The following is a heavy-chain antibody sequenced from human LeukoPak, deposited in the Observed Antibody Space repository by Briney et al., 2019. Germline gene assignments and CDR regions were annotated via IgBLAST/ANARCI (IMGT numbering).Heavy chain of an antibody. CDR3: AREVVPAAIDY. CDR1: GGSISRGGYY. CDR2: IYHSGST. J-gene: IGHJ4*02. D-gene: IGHD2-2*01. V-gene: IGHV4-30-2*01. Sequence: SETLPLTCIVSGGSISRGGYYWSWIRQPPGKGLEWIGYIYHSGSTYYNPSLKSRVTISVDRSKNQFSLKLSSVTAADTAVYYCAREVVPAAIDYWGQGTLVTVSS.